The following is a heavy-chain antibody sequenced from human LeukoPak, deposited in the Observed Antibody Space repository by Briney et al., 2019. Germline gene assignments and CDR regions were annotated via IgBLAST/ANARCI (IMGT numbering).Heavy chain of an antibody. V-gene: IGHV1-18*01. J-gene: IGHJ4*02. Sequence: ASVKVSCKASGYTFINYGITWVRQAPGQGLEWMGWISAYNSAYNGNTHYAKKLPARVTMTTDTSTNTGYTDLRSLRSDYTAVDYCAREYGSGSYTGIDYWGQGSLVTVSS. CDR3: AREYGSGSYTGIDY. D-gene: IGHD3-10*01. CDR2: ISAYNSAYNGNT. CDR1: GYTFINYG.